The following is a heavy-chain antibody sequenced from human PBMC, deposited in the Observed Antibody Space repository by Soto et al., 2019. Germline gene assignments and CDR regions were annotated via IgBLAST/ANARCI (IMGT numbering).Heavy chain of an antibody. J-gene: IGHJ2*01. Sequence: QVQLVESGEGVVQPGRSLRLSCAASGFTFSTYSMHWVRQAPGKGLEWVAVISYDGNGESYADSVKGRFTISRDNSKSTLFLHMDSLRDEDTAVYYCERAKNYYDSSVRWYFDLWGRGTLVTVSS. D-gene: IGHD3-22*01. V-gene: IGHV3-30-3*01. CDR2: ISYDGNGE. CDR3: ERAKNYYDSSVRWYFDL. CDR1: GFTFSTYS.